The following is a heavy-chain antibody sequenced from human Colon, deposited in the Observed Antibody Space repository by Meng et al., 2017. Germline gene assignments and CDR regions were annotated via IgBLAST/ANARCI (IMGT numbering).Heavy chain of an antibody. D-gene: IGHD7-27*01. J-gene: IGHJ4*02. CDR2: AANSFDPSP. Sequence: QVKLQDAGPGLVRPSETFPPMGTVPGGSVSSAAYQWGWIRQPPGKGLEWIGYAANSFDPSPNYNPSLKSRVTISLDTPKNQFSLKLTSVTAADTAVYYCARDYWGSLDYWGQGILVTVSS. CDR1: GGSVSSAAYQ. V-gene: IGHV4-61*08. CDR3: ARDYWGSLDY.